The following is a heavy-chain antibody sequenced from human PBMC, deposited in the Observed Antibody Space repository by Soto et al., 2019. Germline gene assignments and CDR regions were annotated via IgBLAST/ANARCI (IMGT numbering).Heavy chain of an antibody. Sequence: QVQLQESGPGLVNPSETLSLTCNVSGDSMDKNYWYWVWQRDGKGLEWIGRICNSGTTNYNPSLKSRVTMSIDTSNKHCSLNMKSVTAADTAVYYCARTVGAAYSFDIWGQGVLVTVSS. V-gene: IGHV4-4*07. D-gene: IGHD4-17*01. CDR1: GDSMDKNY. J-gene: IGHJ4*02. CDR2: ICNSGTT. CDR3: ARTVGAAYSFDI.